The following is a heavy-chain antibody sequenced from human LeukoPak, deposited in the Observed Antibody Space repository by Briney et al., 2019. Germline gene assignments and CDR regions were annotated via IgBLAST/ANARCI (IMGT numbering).Heavy chain of an antibody. Sequence: GGSLRLSCAASGFTVSGNYINWVRQAPGKGLEWVSLIYGSTSADYADSVKGRFTISRDTSMNTVYLQMNSLRAEDTAVYYCARLNFGDDYWGQGTLVTVSS. D-gene: IGHD4-17*01. CDR1: GFTVSGNY. CDR3: ARLNFGDDY. V-gene: IGHV3-66*01. J-gene: IGHJ4*02. CDR2: IYGSTSA.